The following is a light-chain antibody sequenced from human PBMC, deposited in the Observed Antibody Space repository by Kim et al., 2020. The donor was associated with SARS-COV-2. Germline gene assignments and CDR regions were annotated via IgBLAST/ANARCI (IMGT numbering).Light chain of an antibody. J-gene: IGKJ4*01. Sequence: LSPGEIAPLSCRASQSVKSYLAWYQQKPGQAPRLLIYDASNRASAIPARFSGSGSGTDFTLTISGLEPEDFAVYYCQHRINWPLTFGGGTKVDIK. CDR1: QSVKSY. V-gene: IGKV3-11*01. CDR3: QHRINWPLT. CDR2: DAS.